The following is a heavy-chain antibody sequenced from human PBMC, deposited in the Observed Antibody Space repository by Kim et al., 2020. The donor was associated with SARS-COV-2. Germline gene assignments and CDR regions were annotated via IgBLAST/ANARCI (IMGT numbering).Heavy chain of an antibody. CDR1: GGSISSSSYY. D-gene: IGHD2-2*01. CDR2: IDYSGST. V-gene: IGHV4-39*01. Sequence: SETLSLTCTVSGGSISSSSYYWGWIRQPPGKGLEWIGSIDYSGSTYYNPSLKSRVTISVDTSKNQFSLKLSSVTAADTAVYYCARRGRAAMRQLGWYFDLWGRGTLVTVSS. CDR3: ARRGRAAMRQLGWYFDL. J-gene: IGHJ2*01.